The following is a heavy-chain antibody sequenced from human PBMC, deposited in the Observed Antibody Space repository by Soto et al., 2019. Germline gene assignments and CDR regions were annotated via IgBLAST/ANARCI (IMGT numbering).Heavy chain of an antibody. D-gene: IGHD5-12*01. Sequence: QVQLVQSGAEVKKPGASVKVSCKASGYTFTSYAMHWVRQAPGQRLEWMGWINAGNGNTKYSQKFQGRVTITRDTSANTADMELSSLRSEDTAVYYCARDPRQYSGYDYFFDYRGQGTLVTVSS. CDR1: GYTFTSYA. CDR3: ARDPRQYSGYDYFFDY. V-gene: IGHV1-3*01. J-gene: IGHJ4*02. CDR2: INAGNGNT.